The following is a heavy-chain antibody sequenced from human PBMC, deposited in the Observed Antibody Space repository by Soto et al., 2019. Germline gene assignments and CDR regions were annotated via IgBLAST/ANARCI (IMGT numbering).Heavy chain of an antibody. J-gene: IGHJ6*02. CDR2: IYYSGST. CDR1: GGSVSSGSYY. CDR3: ASGVRGKADYYYGMDV. Sequence: SETLSLTCTVSGGSVSSGSYYWSWIRQPPGKGLEWIGYIYYSGSTNYNPSLKSRVTISVDTSKNQFSLKLSSVTAADTAVYYCASGVRGKADYYYGMDVWGQGTTVTVSS. V-gene: IGHV4-61*01. D-gene: IGHD3-10*01.